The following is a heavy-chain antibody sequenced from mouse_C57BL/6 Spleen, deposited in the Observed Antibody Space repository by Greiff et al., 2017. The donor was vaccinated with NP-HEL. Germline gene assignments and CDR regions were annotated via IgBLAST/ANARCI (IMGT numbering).Heavy chain of an antibody. Sequence: EVQLQQSGPGLVQPSLSLSLTCSVTGYSLTSGYYWNWIRQFPANKLDWMGYISYDGSNNYNPSLKNRISITRDTAKNQFLLKLNSVTTEDTAPSYCASSPYYGSRSWFAYWSQGALVTVSA. CDR3: ASSPYYGSRSWFAY. J-gene: IGHJ3*01. CDR1: GYSLTSGYY. CDR2: ISYDGSN. D-gene: IGHD1-1*01. V-gene: IGHV3-6*01.